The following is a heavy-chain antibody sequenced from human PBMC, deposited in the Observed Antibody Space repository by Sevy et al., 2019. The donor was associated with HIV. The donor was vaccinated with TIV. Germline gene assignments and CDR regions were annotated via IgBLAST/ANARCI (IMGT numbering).Heavy chain of an antibody. Sequence: GGSLRLSCAASGFTFSDYYMSWIRQVPGKGLEWVSYMSSSGTTINYADSVKGRFTISRDNAKKSLYLHMNSLRAEDSAVYYCARDEGYDSNATYHFYFDLWGRGTLVTVSS. CDR2: MSSSGTTI. CDR3: ARDEGYDSNATYHFYFDL. J-gene: IGHJ2*01. D-gene: IGHD3-22*01. V-gene: IGHV3-11*01. CDR1: GFTFSDYY.